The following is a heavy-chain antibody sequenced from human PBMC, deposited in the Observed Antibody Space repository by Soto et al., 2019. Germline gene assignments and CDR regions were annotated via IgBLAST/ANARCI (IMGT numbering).Heavy chain of an antibody. J-gene: IGHJ4*02. CDR1: GYAFNSYS. D-gene: IGHD3-22*01. CDR3: AREGAYFDTSGYHF. CDR2: ISAYNGNT. V-gene: IGHV1-18*01. Sequence: ASVKVSCKSSGYAFNSYSITWVRQAPGQGLEWMGWISAYNGNTKYAQKLQGRVTMTTDTSTSTAYMELRSLRSDDSAVYYCAREGAYFDTSGYHFWGQGTPVTVSS.